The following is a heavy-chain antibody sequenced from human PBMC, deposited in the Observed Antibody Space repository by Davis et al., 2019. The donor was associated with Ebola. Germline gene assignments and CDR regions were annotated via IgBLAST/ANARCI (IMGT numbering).Heavy chain of an antibody. CDR2: ISPYNGNT. J-gene: IGHJ4*02. CDR3: AREYSGYNYFDY. D-gene: IGHD5-12*01. CDR1: GYTFTGYY. V-gene: IGHV1-18*04. Sequence: ASVKVSCKASGYTFTGYYMHWVRQAPGQGLEWMGWISPYNGNTNYAEKFRGRVTVTTDTSTSTAYMELRSLRSDDTAVYYCAREYSGYNYFDYWGQGTLVTVSS.